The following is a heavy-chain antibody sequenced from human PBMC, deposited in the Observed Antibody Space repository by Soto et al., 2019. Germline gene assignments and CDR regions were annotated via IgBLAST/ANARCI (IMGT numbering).Heavy chain of an antibody. J-gene: IGHJ5*02. CDR1: GGSIHGYY. CDR3: ARLETGEAAGTFWFDP. CDR2: MYYTGDT. Sequence: PSETLSLTCTVSGGSIHGYYWTWSRQAPGRELEWIGYMYYTGDTNYNPSLKSRVSISIDKSKNLFSLNLTSVTAADTAIYYCARLETGEAAGTFWFDPWGQGTQVTVSS. V-gene: IGHV4-59*01. D-gene: IGHD1-1*01.